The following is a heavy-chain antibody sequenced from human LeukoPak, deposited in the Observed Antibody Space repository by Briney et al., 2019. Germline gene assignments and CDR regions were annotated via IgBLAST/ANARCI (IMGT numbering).Heavy chain of an antibody. CDR2: ISSSSSYI. Sequence: GGSLRLSCAASGFTFSSYSMNWVRQAPGRGLEWVSSISSSSSYIYYADSVKGRFTISRDNAKNSLYLQMNSLRAEDTAVYYCASYYGDYPSYFDYWGQGTLVTVSS. D-gene: IGHD4-17*01. CDR3: ASYYGDYPSYFDY. J-gene: IGHJ4*02. V-gene: IGHV3-21*01. CDR1: GFTFSSYS.